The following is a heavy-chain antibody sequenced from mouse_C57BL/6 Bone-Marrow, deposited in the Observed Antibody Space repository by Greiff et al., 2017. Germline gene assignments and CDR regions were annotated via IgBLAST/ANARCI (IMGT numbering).Heavy chain of an antibody. CDR2: INPNNGGT. Sequence: EVHLVESGPELVKPGASVKIPCKASGYTFTDYNMDWVKQSHGKSLEWIGDINPNNGGTIYNQKFKGKATLTVDKSSSTAYMELRSLTSEDTAVYYCARSGSYWYFDVWGTGTTVTVSS. V-gene: IGHV1-18*01. CDR1: GYTFTDYN. D-gene: IGHD1-1*01. J-gene: IGHJ1*03. CDR3: ARSGSYWYFDV.